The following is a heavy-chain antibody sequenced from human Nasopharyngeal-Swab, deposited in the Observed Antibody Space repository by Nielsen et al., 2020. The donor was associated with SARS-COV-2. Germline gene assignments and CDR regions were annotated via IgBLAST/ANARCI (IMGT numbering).Heavy chain of an antibody. CDR3: ARGMTTVTL. Sequence: GGSLRLSCAASGFTFDDYAMHWVRQAPGKGLEWVSGISWNSGSIGYADSVKGRFTISRDNAKNSLYLQMNSLRAEDTALYYRARGMTTVTLWGQGTLVTVSS. CDR1: GFTFDDYA. CDR2: ISWNSGSI. D-gene: IGHD4-17*01. J-gene: IGHJ4*02. V-gene: IGHV3-9*01.